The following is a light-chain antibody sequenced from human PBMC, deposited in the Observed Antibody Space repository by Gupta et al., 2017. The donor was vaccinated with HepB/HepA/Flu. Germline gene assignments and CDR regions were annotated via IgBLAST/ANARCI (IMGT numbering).Light chain of an antibody. Sequence: SALSQPASVSGAPCPSITISCTRTISDAGGNNYVSWYQQHPGKAPKLIIYDVSNRPSGVSHRFSGSNYGNTAALTISGLQAEDEADYYCSSYTSSSSDVIFGGGTKVTVL. CDR3: SSYTSSSSDVI. CDR1: ISDAGGNNY. CDR2: DVS. J-gene: IGLJ2*01. V-gene: IGLV2-14*01.